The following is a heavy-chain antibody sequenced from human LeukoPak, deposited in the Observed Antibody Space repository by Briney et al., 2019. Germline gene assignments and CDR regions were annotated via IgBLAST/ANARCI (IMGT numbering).Heavy chain of an antibody. CDR3: ARDIHSSGWLLPFDY. J-gene: IGHJ4*02. Sequence: GGSLRLSCAASGFTFSSYWMSWVRQAPVKVLEWVANIKQDGSEKYYVDSVKGRFTISRDNAKNSLYLQMNSLRAEDTAAYYCARDIHSSGWLLPFDYWGQGTLVTVSS. CDR2: IKQDGSEK. D-gene: IGHD6-19*01. CDR1: GFTFSSYW. V-gene: IGHV3-7*01.